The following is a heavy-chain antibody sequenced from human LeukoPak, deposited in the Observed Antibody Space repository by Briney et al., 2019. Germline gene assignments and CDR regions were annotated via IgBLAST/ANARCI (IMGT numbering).Heavy chain of an antibody. Sequence: GASVKVSCKASGYTFTGYYMNWVRQAPGQGLERMGWINPNSGGTNYAQKFQGRVTMTRDTSISTAYMELSRLRSDDTAVYYCARESLPAGTGFWFDPWGQGTLVTVSS. CDR2: INPNSGGT. D-gene: IGHD6-19*01. J-gene: IGHJ5*02. CDR1: GYTFTGYY. CDR3: ARESLPAGTGFWFDP. V-gene: IGHV1-2*02.